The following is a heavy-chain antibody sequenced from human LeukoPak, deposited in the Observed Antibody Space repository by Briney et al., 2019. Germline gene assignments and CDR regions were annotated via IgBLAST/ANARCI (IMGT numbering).Heavy chain of an antibody. CDR2: ISAYNGNT. V-gene: IGHV1-18*01. Sequence: ASVKVSCKASGYTFTSYGISWVRQAPGQGLEWMGWISAYNGNTNYAQKLQGRVTMTTDTSTSTAYMELRSLRSDDTAVYYCARHPYYDSNGSLDYWGQGTLVTVSS. D-gene: IGHD3-22*01. CDR1: GYTFTSYG. CDR3: ARHPYYDSNGSLDY. J-gene: IGHJ4*02.